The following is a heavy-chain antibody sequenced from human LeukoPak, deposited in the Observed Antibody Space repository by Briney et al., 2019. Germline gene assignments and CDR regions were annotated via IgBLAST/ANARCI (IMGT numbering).Heavy chain of an antibody. Sequence: GGSLRLSCAASGFTFSTSTMNWVRQAPGKGLEWMSSISGSSDKIYYADAVKGRFTISRENAQDSLYLQMNSLRAEYTAVYYCARDSSWFGEPDYWGQGTLVTVSS. CDR3: ARDSSWFGEPDY. CDR2: ISGSSDKI. V-gene: IGHV3-21*01. CDR1: GFTFSTST. J-gene: IGHJ4*02. D-gene: IGHD3-10*01.